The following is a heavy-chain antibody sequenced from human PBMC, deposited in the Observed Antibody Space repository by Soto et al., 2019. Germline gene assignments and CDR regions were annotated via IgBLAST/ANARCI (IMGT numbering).Heavy chain of an antibody. Sequence: GGSLRLSCAASGFTFSNAWMSWVRQAPGKGLEWVGRIKSKTDGGTTDYAAPVKGRFTISRDDSKNTLYLQMNSLKTEDTAVYYCTTEGCNVLRFLEWSDDAFDIWGQGTMVTVSS. CDR1: GFTFSNAW. CDR2: IKSKTDGGTT. D-gene: IGHD3-3*01. J-gene: IGHJ3*02. V-gene: IGHV3-15*01. CDR3: TTEGCNVLRFLEWSDDAFDI.